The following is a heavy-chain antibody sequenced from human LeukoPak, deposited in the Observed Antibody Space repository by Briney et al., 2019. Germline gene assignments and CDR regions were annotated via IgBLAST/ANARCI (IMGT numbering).Heavy chain of an antibody. Sequence: PGGSLRLSCAASGFTFSDSAMDWVRQAPGKGLEWVSLISHSGANRFYADSVKGRFTVSRDNSKNTMYLQMNSLRAEDTAVYYCAKDIEASIWGQGTLVTVSS. CDR1: GFTFSDSA. D-gene: IGHD2-15*01. CDR2: ISHSGANR. J-gene: IGHJ4*02. CDR3: AKDIEASI. V-gene: IGHV3-23*01.